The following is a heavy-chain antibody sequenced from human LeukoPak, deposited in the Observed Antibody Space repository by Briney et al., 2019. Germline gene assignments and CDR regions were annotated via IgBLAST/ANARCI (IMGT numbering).Heavy chain of an antibody. CDR2: ISSGGYTI. CDR3: AELGITMIGGV. V-gene: IGHV3-11*04. D-gene: IGHD3-10*02. J-gene: IGHJ6*04. CDR1: GFTFFSDYY. Sequence: KPGGSLRLSCAASGFTFFSDYYMSCIRQAPGKGLGWVSYISSGGYTIHYADSVKGRFTISRDNAKKSLYLQMNSLRAEDTAVYYCAELGITMIGGVWGKGTRVTISS.